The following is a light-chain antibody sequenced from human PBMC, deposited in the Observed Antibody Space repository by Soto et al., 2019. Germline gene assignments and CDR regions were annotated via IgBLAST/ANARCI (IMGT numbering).Light chain of an antibody. Sequence: QSVLTQPASVSGSPGQSITISCTGTSSDVGSYNFVSWYQQYPGKAPKLVIYDVTNRPSGVSDRFSGSKSGNTASLTISDLQAEDEANYYCNSYTTSSTSVFGGGTKLTVL. V-gene: IGLV2-14*03. CDR1: SSDVGSYNF. CDR2: DVT. J-gene: IGLJ3*02. CDR3: NSYTTSSTSV.